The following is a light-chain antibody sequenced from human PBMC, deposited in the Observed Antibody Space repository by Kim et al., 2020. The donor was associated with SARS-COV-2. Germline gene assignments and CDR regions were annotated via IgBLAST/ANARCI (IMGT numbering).Light chain of an antibody. CDR3: QQYDNLSWT. CDR1: QDISNY. Sequence: DIQMTQSPSSLSASLGDRVTITCQASQDISNYLNWYQQQPGKAPKLLIYEASNLETGVPSRFSGSGSGTDFTFTISSLQPEDIAAYYCQQYDNLSWTFCQGTKVDIK. V-gene: IGKV1-33*01. CDR2: EAS. J-gene: IGKJ1*01.